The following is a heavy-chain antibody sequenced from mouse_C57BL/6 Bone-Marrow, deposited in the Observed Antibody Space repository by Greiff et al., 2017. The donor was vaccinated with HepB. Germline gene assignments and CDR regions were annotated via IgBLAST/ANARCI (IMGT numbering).Heavy chain of an antibody. CDR2: IYPGGGYT. D-gene: IGHD1-1*01. CDR3: ARLTTVVATGGYFDV. J-gene: IGHJ1*03. V-gene: IGHV1-63*01. Sequence: VMLVESGAELVRPGTSVKMSCKASGYTFTNYWIGWAKQRPGHGLEWIGDIYPGGGYTNYNEKFKGKATLTADKSSSTAYMQFSSLTSEDSAIYYCARLTTVVATGGYFDVWGTGTTVTVSS. CDR1: GYTFTNYW.